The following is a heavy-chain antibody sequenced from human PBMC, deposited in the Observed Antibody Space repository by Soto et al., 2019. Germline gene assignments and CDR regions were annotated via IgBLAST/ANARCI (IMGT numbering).Heavy chain of an antibody. CDR1: GFTFSYYW. CDR3: ARGDRGAFDL. D-gene: IGHD2-21*02. CDR2: IHSDGSST. V-gene: IGHV3-74*01. J-gene: IGHJ3*01. Sequence: GGSLRLSCAASGFTFSYYWMHWVRQAPGQGLVWVSRIHSDGSSTTYVDSVKGRFTISRDNAKNKLYLQMNSLRFEDTAVYYCARGDRGAFDLWGQGTMVTVSS.